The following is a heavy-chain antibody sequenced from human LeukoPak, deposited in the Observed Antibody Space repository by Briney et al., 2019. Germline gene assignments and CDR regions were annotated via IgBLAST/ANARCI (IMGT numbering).Heavy chain of an antibody. CDR3: ARDKYSRDPDHYFDY. V-gene: IGHV3-30*03. CDR2: ISYDGSNK. CDR1: GFTFSSYG. J-gene: IGHJ4*02. Sequence: GGSLRLSCAAFGFTFSSYGMYWVRQAPGKGLEWVAVISYDGSNKYYADSVKGRFTISRDNSKNTLYLQMNSLRAEDTAVYYCARDKYSRDPDHYFDYWGQGTLVTVSS. D-gene: IGHD6-13*01.